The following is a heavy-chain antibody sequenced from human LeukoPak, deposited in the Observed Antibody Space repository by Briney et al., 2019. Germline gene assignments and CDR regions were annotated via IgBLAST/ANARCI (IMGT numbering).Heavy chain of an antibody. CDR2: IPYDGSNK. Sequence: GGSLRLSCAASGFTFRNYVIHWVRQAPGKGLEWVAVIPYDGSNKYYADSVKGRFTISRDNSKNTLYLQMNSLRAEDTAVYYCASLNGNLFDYWGQGTLVTVSS. CDR3: ASLNGNLFDY. CDR1: GFTFRNYV. D-gene: IGHD4-23*01. V-gene: IGHV3-30-3*01. J-gene: IGHJ4*02.